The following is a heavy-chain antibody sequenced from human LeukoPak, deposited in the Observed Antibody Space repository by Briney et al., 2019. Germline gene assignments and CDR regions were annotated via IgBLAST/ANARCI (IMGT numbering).Heavy chain of an antibody. CDR1: GFSFSDYD. V-gene: IGHV3-30*02. J-gene: IGHJ4*02. D-gene: IGHD5-12*01. CDR2: IRYDGTNT. CDR3: AKSLWGSVATPDS. Sequence: GGSLRLSCAASGFSFSDYDMHWVRQAPGKGLEWVTFIRYDGTNTYADSVKGRFTISRDNSKNTVYLQMNSLRTEDTALYYCAKSLWGSVATPDSWGQGTLVTVSS.